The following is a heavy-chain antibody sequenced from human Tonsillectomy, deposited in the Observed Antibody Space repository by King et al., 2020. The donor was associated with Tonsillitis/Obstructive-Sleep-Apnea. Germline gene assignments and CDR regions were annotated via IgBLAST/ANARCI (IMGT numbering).Heavy chain of an antibody. D-gene: IGHD2-15*01. J-gene: IGHJ3*02. CDR2: ISSSSSYT. CDR3: ARGECSGGRFHKADACDI. V-gene: IGHV3-11*06. CDR1: GFTFSDYY. Sequence: VQLVESGGGLVKPGGSLRLSCAASGFTFSDYYMSWIRQAPGKGLEWVSYISSSSSYTNYADSVKGRFTISRDNAKNSLYLQMNSLRAEDTAVYYCARGECSGGRFHKADACDIWGQGTMVTVSS.